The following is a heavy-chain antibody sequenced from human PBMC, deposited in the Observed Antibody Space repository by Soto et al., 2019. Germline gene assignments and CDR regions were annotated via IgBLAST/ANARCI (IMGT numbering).Heavy chain of an antibody. CDR1: GFTFSSYG. Sequence: PGGSLRLSCAASGFTFSSYGMHWVRQAPGKGLEWVAFIWHDGGNKFYAESVKGRFTISRDNSKNTLYLQMTSLSAEDTAMYYCARDGDVNTVFGKDYWGQGTLVPVSS. V-gene: IGHV3-33*01. D-gene: IGHD3-3*01. CDR3: ARDGDVNTVFGKDY. J-gene: IGHJ4*02. CDR2: IWHDGGNK.